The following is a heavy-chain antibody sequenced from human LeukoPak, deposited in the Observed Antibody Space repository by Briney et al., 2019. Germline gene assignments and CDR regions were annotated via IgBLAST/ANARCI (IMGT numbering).Heavy chain of an antibody. J-gene: IGHJ4*02. CDR1: GFTFSSYA. V-gene: IGHV3-23*01. Sequence: PGGSLRLSCAASGFTFSSYAMSWVRQAPGKGLEWVSAISGSGGSTYYADSVKGRFTISRDNSKNTLYLQMNSLRAEDTAVYYCAKDGSWIQLWLPNYWGQGTLDTVSS. CDR2: ISGSGGST. CDR3: AKDGSWIQLWLPNY. D-gene: IGHD5-18*01.